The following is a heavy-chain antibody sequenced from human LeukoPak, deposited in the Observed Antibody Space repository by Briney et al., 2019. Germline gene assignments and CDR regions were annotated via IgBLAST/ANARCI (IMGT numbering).Heavy chain of an antibody. CDR1: GFTFSSYW. Sequence: GGSLRLSCAASGFTFSSYWMSWVRQAPGKGPEWVVNIKQDGSEKYYVDSVKGRFTISRDNAKNSLYLQMNSLRAEDTAVYYCARDGDGYSSSWYPRWFDPWGQGTLVTVSS. J-gene: IGHJ5*02. D-gene: IGHD6-13*01. CDR2: IKQDGSEK. CDR3: ARDGDGYSSSWYPRWFDP. V-gene: IGHV3-7*01.